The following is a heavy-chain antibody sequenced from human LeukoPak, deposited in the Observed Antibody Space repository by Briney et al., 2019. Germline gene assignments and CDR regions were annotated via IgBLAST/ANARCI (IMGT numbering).Heavy chain of an antibody. V-gene: IGHV1-69*13. J-gene: IGHJ4*02. CDR2: IIPIFGTA. CDR3: ARRIEYCGGDCYSGYFDY. Sequence: GASVKVSCKASGGTFSSYAISWVRQAPGQGLEWMGGIIPIFGTANYAQKFQGRVTITADESTSTAYMELSSLRSEDTAVYYCARRIEYCGGDCYSGYFDYWGQGTRVTVSS. CDR1: GGTFSSYA. D-gene: IGHD2-21*02.